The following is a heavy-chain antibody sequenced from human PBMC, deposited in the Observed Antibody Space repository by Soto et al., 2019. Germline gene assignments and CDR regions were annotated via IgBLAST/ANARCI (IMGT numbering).Heavy chain of an antibody. V-gene: IGHV4-59*01. D-gene: IGHD3-9*01. J-gene: IGHJ3*02. CDR1: GGSISSYY. CDR2: IYYSGST. Sequence: QVQLQESGPGLVKPSETLSLTCTVSGGSISSYYWSWIRQPPGKGLEWIGYIYYSGSTNYNPSLKSRVTISVDTSKSQFSLKLSSVTAADTAVYYCARDFYDILTGDAFDIWGQGTMVTVSS. CDR3: ARDFYDILTGDAFDI.